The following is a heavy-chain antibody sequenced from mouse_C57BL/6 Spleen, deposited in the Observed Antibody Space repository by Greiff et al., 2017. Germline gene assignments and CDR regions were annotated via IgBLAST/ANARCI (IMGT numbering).Heavy chain of an antibody. D-gene: IGHD2-4*01. J-gene: IGHJ3*01. CDR2: IRNKANGYTT. CDR1: GFTFTDYY. CDR3: ARSPYYDYDGAWFAY. V-gene: IGHV7-3*01. Sequence: EVMLVESGGGLVQPGGSLSLSCAASGFTFTDYYMSWVRQPPGKALEWLGFIRNKANGYTTEYSASVKGRFTISRDNSQSILYLQMNALRAEDSATYYCARSPYYDYDGAWFAYWGQGTLVTVSA.